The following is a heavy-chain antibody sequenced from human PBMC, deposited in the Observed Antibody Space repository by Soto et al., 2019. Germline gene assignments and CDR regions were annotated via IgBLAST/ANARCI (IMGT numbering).Heavy chain of an antibody. CDR2: ISAYNGNT. CDR3: ASTHRYSSSWYHFDY. Sequence: QVQLVQSGAEVKKPGASVKVSCKASGYTFTSYGISWVRQAPGQGLEWMGWISAYNGNTNYAQKLQGRVTMTTDTSTITAYMELRSLRSDDTAVYYCASTHRYSSSWYHFDYWGQGTLVTVSS. CDR1: GYTFTSYG. J-gene: IGHJ4*02. D-gene: IGHD6-13*01. V-gene: IGHV1-18*01.